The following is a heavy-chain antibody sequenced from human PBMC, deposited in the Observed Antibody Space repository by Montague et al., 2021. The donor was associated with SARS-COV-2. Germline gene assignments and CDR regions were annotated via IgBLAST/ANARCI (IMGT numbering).Heavy chain of an antibody. CDR3: ARDDSSSWYINWFDP. Sequence: SLRLSCAASGFTFSSYSMNRVRQAPGKGLEWVSSISSSSSYIYYADSVKGRFTISRDNAKNSLYLQMNSLRAEDTAVYYCARDDSSSWYINWFDPWGQGTLVTVSS. CDR2: ISSSSSYI. CDR1: GFTFSSYS. J-gene: IGHJ5*02. D-gene: IGHD6-13*01. V-gene: IGHV3-21*01.